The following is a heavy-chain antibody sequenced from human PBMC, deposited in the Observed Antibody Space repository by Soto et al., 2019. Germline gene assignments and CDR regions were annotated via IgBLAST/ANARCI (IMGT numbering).Heavy chain of an antibody. V-gene: IGHV4-31*02. Sequence: SETLSLTCTVSGGSISSDANFWSWIRQLPGRGLEWIGYISYTGRTYYTPSLNSRLTISLDTSKNLFSLRLSAVTAADTAVYFCARGSFYSSSSWFEPWGQGTLVTVSS. D-gene: IGHD6-6*01. CDR2: ISYTGRT. CDR1: GGSISSDANF. J-gene: IGHJ5*02. CDR3: ARGSFYSSSSWFEP.